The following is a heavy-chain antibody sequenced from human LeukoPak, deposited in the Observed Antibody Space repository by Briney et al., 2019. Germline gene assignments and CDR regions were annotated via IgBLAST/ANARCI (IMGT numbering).Heavy chain of an antibody. J-gene: IGHJ4*02. CDR2: IRAKTYGGTT. CDR1: GFTFGDYA. Sequence: PGGSLRLSCTASGFTFGDYAMSWSRQAPGKGLEWVGFIRAKTYGGTTQYAASVKDRFTISRDDSKSIAYLQMNSLKTEDTAVYYCARADYGGNAGGFWGQGTLVTVSS. V-gene: IGHV3-49*03. D-gene: IGHD4-23*01. CDR3: ARADYGGNAGGF.